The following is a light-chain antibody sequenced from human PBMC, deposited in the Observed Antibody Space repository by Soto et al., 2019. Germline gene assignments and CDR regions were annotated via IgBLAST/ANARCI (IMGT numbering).Light chain of an antibody. CDR1: QTIASY. V-gene: IGKV1-39*01. CDR2: AAS. J-gene: IGKJ1*01. CDR3: QQSYSIPT. Sequence: LQMTHSPSSLSASVGDRVAITCRASQTIASYLNWYQQRPVKAPKLLIYAASSLQSWVPSMFSGSASGTDFTLTISGLQPEEFTTYYVQQSYSIPTFGQGTKVDIK.